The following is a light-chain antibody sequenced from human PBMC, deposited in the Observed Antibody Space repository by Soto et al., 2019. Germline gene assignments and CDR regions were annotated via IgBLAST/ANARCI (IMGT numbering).Light chain of an antibody. CDR1: QTISSW. CDR2: KAS. CDR3: QHYKSYSEA. Sequence: IQMTHSPSPRSGSARGRVTIXXRASQTISSWLAWYQQKPGKAPKXLIYKASTLKSGVPSRFSGSGSGTEFTLTISSLQPDDFATYYCQHYKSYSEAFGQGTKVDIK. V-gene: IGKV1-5*03. J-gene: IGKJ1*01.